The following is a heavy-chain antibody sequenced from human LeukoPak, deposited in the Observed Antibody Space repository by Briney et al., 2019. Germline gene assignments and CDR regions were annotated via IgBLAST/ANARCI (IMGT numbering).Heavy chain of an antibody. Sequence: PGGSLRLSCAASGFIFSSYGMHWVRQAPGKGLEWVAVISYDGGNKYYADSVKGRLTISRDNSKNTLYLQMNSLGADDTAVYYCARGRYCSGGSCYSWYNYYYMDVWGKGTTVIVSS. CDR2: ISYDGGNK. CDR3: ARGRYCSGGSCYSWYNYYYMDV. D-gene: IGHD2-15*01. J-gene: IGHJ6*03. V-gene: IGHV3-30*19. CDR1: GFIFSSYG.